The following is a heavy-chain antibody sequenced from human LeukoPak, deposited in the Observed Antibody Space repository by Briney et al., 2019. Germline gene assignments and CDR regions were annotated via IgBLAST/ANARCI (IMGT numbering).Heavy chain of an antibody. CDR2: ISYDGSNK. V-gene: IGHV3-30*03. Sequence: PGRSLRLSCAASGFTFSSYGMHWVRQAPGKGLEWVAVISYDGSNKYYADSVKGRFTISRDNSKNTLYLQMNSLKAEDTAVYYCTRGGSAVTGYYYHMDVWGQGTTDTVSS. J-gene: IGHJ6*03. D-gene: IGHD5-18*01. CDR3: TRGGSAVTGYYYHMDV. CDR1: GFTFSSYG.